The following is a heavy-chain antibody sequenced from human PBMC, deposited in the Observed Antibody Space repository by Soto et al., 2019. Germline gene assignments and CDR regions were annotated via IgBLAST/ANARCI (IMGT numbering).Heavy chain of an antibody. CDR2: ISTHNGNT. D-gene: IGHD1-1*01. V-gene: IGHV1-18*01. J-gene: IGHJ4*02. Sequence: VHLVQSGAEVKKPGASVKVSCKCSGYNFTSYGITWVRQAPGQELEWMGWISTHNGNTDYAQKLQARVTVTRDTSTSTAYMELRSLRSDDTAVYYCARGRYGDYWGQGALVTVSS. CDR3: ARGRYGDY. CDR1: GYNFTSYG.